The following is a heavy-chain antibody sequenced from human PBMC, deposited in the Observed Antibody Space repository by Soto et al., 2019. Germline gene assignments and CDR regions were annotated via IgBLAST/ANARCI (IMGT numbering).Heavy chain of an antibody. J-gene: IGHJ4*02. V-gene: IGHV3-48*01. CDR2: ISSSSSTI. CDR1: GFTFSSYS. Sequence: PGGSLRLSCAASGFTFSSYSMNWVRQAPGKGLEWVSYISSSSSTIYYADSVKGRFTISRDNAKNSLYLQMNSLRGEDTAVYYCARVGYGPPFDYWGQGTLVTVSS. D-gene: IGHD5-12*01. CDR3: ARVGYGPPFDY.